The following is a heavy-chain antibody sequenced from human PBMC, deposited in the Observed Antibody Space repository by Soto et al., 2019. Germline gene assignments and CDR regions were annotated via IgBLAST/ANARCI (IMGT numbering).Heavy chain of an antibody. J-gene: IGHJ4*02. CDR2: IYYSGST. Sequence: SETLSLTCTVSGGSISSGGYYWSWIRQHPGKGLEWIGYIYYSGSTYYNPSLKSRVTISVDTSKNQFSLKLSSVTAADTAVYYCARDSYGGNFDYWGQGTLVTVSS. V-gene: IGHV4-31*03. CDR1: GGSISSGGYY. CDR3: ARDSYGGNFDY. D-gene: IGHD4-17*01.